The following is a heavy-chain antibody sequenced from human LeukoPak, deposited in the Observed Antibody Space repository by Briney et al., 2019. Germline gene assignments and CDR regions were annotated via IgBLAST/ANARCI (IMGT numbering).Heavy chain of an antibody. CDR1: GYTFTIYD. Sequence: ASVKVSCKASGYTFTIYDINWGRQATGQGLGWMGWMNPNSGNTGYAQKFQGRVTMTRNTSISTAYMELSSLRSEDTAVYYCARGPSGILWFAELWAHYYYYGMDVWGQGTTVTVSS. V-gene: IGHV1-8*01. CDR2: MNPNSGNT. J-gene: IGHJ6*02. D-gene: IGHD3-10*01. CDR3: ARGPSGILWFAELWAHYYYYGMDV.